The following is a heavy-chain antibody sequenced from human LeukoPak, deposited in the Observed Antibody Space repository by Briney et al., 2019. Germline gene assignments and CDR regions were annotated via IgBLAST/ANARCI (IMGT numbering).Heavy chain of an antibody. CDR1: GFIFSSKG. CDR3: ARDFSPGQRFYFDY. V-gene: IGHV3-48*02. J-gene: IGHJ4*02. D-gene: IGHD6-25*01. Sequence: PGGSLRLSCAASGFIFSSKGMNWVRQAPGKGLEWVSYISDSSGTKYYADSVKGRFTISRDNAKNSLYLQMNSLRDEDTAVYYCARDFSPGQRFYFDYWGQGTLVTVSS. CDR2: ISDSSGTK.